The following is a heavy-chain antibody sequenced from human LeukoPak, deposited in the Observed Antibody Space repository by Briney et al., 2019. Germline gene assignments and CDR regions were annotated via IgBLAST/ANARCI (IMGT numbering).Heavy chain of an antibody. D-gene: IGHD4-17*01. V-gene: IGHV3-43D*04. Sequence: GGSLRLSCAASGFTFDDFGMHCVRQPPGKGLEWVALISWDGDTTYYADSVKGRFTISRDNSKNTLYLQMNSLRVEDTAVYYCVKVYGDYGDDYWGQGTLVTVSS. J-gene: IGHJ4*02. CDR3: VKVYGDYGDDY. CDR2: ISWDGDTT. CDR1: GFTFDDFG.